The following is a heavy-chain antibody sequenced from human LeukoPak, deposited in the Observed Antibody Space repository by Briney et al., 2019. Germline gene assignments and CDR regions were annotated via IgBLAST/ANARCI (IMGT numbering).Heavy chain of an antibody. CDR1: GYTXTGYY. Sequence: ASVKVSCKASGYTXTGYYMHWVRQAPGQGLEWMGWINPNSGGTNYAQKFQGRVTMTRDTSVSTAYMELSRLRSDDTAVYYCASGRYYDILTGPPGAFDIWGQGTMVTVSS. D-gene: IGHD3-9*01. CDR2: INPNSGGT. V-gene: IGHV1-2*02. CDR3: ASGRYYDILTGPPGAFDI. J-gene: IGHJ3*02.